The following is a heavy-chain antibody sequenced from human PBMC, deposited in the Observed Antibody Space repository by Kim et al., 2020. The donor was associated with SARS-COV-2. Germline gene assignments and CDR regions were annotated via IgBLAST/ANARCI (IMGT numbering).Heavy chain of an antibody. CDR1: GYTFTSYG. CDR2: ISAYNGNT. J-gene: IGHJ4*02. CDR3: ARATLLTIFGVVIIQGLDY. Sequence: ASVKVSCKASGYTFTSYGISWVRQAPGQGLEWMGWISAYNGNTNYAQKLQGRVTMTTDTSTSTAYMELRSLRSDDTAVYYCARATLLTIFGVVIIQGLDYWGQGTLVTVSS. V-gene: IGHV1-18*04. D-gene: IGHD3-3*01.